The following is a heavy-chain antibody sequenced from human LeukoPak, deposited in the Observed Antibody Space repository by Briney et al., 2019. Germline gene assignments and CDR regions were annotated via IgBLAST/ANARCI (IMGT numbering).Heavy chain of an antibody. CDR3: ARSYNWGSPTRNFYYLDV. J-gene: IGHJ6*03. CDR1: GGSISSYY. Sequence: SETLSLTCTASGGSISSYYWSWIRQPAGEGLEWIGRIYTSGSTNYNPSLKSRVTMSVDTSKNQFSLKLRSVTAAGTAMYYCARSYNWGSPTRNFYYLDVWGKGTTVTVSS. V-gene: IGHV4-4*07. CDR2: IYTSGST. D-gene: IGHD7-27*01.